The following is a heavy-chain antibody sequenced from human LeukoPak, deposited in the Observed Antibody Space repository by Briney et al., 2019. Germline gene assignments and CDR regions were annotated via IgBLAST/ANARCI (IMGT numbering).Heavy chain of an antibody. J-gene: IGHJ3*02. CDR1: GDSVSSNSVT. V-gene: IGHV6-1*01. CDR2: TYYRSKWYN. D-gene: IGHD5-24*01. Sequence: SQTLSLTCAISGDSVSSNSVTWNWIRQSPSRGLEWLGRTYYRSKWYNDYAVSVKSRITINPDTSKNQFSLQLNSVTPEDTAVYYCARVPQDGYKGLYAFDIWGQGTMVTVSS. CDR3: ARVPQDGYKGLYAFDI.